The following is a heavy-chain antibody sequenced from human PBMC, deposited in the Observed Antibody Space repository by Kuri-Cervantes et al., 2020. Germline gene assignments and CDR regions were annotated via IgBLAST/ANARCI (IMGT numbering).Heavy chain of an antibody. J-gene: IGHJ4*02. V-gene: IGHV3-23*01. CDR3: AKGSGSTVGGNGFDY. D-gene: IGHD1-26*01. Sequence: GGSLRLSCAASKFTSSSYAMSWVRQAPGKGLEWVSGISGSGGSTHYADSVKGRFTISRDNSKNMLYLQMNSLRAEDTAVYYCAKGSGSTVGGNGFDYWGQGTLVTVSS. CDR2: ISGSGGST. CDR1: KFTSSSYA.